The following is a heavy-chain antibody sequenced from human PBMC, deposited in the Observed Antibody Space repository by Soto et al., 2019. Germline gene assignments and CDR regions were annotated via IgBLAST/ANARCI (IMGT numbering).Heavy chain of an antibody. D-gene: IGHD5-12*01. CDR1: GGSISSSSYY. CDR2: IYYSGST. J-gene: IGHJ5*02. V-gene: IGHV4-39*01. Sequence: SETLSLTCTVSGGSISSSSYYWGWIRQPPGKGLEWIGSIYYSGSTYYNPSLKSRVTISVDTSKNQFSLKLSSVTAADTAVYYCARKNRNSGYPNNWFDPWGQGTLVTVSS. CDR3: ARKNRNSGYPNNWFDP.